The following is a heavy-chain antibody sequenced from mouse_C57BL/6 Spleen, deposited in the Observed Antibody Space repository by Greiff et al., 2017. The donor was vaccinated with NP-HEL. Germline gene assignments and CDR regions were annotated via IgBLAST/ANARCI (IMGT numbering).Heavy chain of an antibody. V-gene: IGHV1-55*01. Sequence: QVQLQQPGAELVKPGASVKMSCKASGYTFTSYWITWVKQRPGQGLEWIGDIYPGSGSTNYNEKFKSKATLTVDTSSSPAYMQLSSLTSEDSAVYYCARKTYYYGSSPAMDYWGQGTSVTVSS. CDR1: GYTFTSYW. D-gene: IGHD1-1*01. J-gene: IGHJ4*01. CDR2: IYPGSGST. CDR3: ARKTYYYGSSPAMDY.